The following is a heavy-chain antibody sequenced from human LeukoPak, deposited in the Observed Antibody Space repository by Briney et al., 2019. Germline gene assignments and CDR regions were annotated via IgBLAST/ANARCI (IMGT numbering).Heavy chain of an antibody. D-gene: IGHD3-10*01. J-gene: IGHJ5*02. CDR1: GFTLSDYW. V-gene: IGHV3-7*01. CDR2: IKQDGSEQ. Sequence: GGSLRLSCAASGFTLSDYWMRWIRQAPGKGLEWVANIKQDGSEQYYVDSVKGRFTISRDNAQNSLYLQMSSLRDDDAAFYYCTRGARFGELYSWFDPWGLGTLVTVPS. CDR3: TRGARFGELYSWFDP.